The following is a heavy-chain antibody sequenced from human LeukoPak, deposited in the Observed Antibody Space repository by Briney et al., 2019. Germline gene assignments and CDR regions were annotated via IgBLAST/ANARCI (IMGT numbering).Heavy chain of an antibody. D-gene: IGHD2-2*01. Sequence: PSETLSLTCTVSGGSVSSGDYYWSWIRQSPEEVLEWIGYISHSGATHYNPSLKSRIAISLDTSRQHFSLKMTSVTAADTAIYFCAAYCSSSSCYGYFPHWGQGALVTVSS. V-gene: IGHV4-30-4*01. CDR3: AAYCSSSSCYGYFPH. J-gene: IGHJ1*01. CDR2: ISHSGAT. CDR1: GGSVSSGDYY.